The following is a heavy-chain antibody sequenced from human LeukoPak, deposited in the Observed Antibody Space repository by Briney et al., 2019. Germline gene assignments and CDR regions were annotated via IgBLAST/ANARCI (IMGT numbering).Heavy chain of an antibody. J-gene: IGHJ5*02. D-gene: IGHD3-9*01. CDR3: AKSPYYDILTGYLGFDP. CDR1: GFTFSSYA. CDR2: ISGSGGST. V-gene: IGHV3-23*01. Sequence: GGSLRLSCAASGFTFSSYAMSWVRQAPGKGLEWVSAISGSGGSTYYADSVKGRFTISRDNSKNTLYLQMNSLRAEDTAVYYCAKSPYYDILTGYLGFDPWGQGTLVTVSS.